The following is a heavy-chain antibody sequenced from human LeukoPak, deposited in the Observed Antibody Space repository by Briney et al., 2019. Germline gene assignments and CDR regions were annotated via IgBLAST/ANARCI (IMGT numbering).Heavy chain of an antibody. Sequence: SETLSLTCTVSGGSVSSGSYYWSWIRQPPGKGLEWIEYIYYSGSTNYNPSLKSRVTISVDTSKNQFSLKLSSVTAADTAVYYCARYWLLDSWFDPWGQGTLVTVSS. CDR3: ARYWLLDSWFDP. CDR2: IYYSGST. V-gene: IGHV4-61*01. D-gene: IGHD3-9*01. J-gene: IGHJ5*02. CDR1: GGSVSSGSYY.